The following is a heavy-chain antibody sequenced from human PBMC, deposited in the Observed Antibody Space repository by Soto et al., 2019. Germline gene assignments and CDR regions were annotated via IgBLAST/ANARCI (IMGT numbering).Heavy chain of an antibody. CDR3: ARRSSSSPPNYYYYYMDV. CDR2: IYDSGST. J-gene: IGHJ6*03. CDR1: VRSISSYY. V-gene: IGHV4-59*08. Sequence: SLTCTVSVRSISSYYWIWIRQPPGKGLEWIGYIYDSGSTNYNPALKSRVTISVDTSKNQFSLKLSSVTAADTAVYYCARRSSSSPPNYYYYYMDVWGKGTTVTVSS. D-gene: IGHD6-6*01.